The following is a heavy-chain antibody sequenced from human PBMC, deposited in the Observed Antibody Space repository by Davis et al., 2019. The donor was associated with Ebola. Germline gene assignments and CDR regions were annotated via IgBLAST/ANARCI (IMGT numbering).Heavy chain of an antibody. V-gene: IGHV1-3*01. CDR1: GYTFTSYV. CDR3: ARDSSGVVGANDFDY. J-gene: IGHJ4*02. Sequence: ASVKVSCKASGYTFTSYVLHWVRQAPGQGLEWVGWINPYTGDTKYSQKFQGRVTITRDTSATTAYMELSSLRSEDTAVYFCARDSSGVVGANDFDYWGQGSLVTVSS. D-gene: IGHD1-26*01. CDR2: INPYTGDT.